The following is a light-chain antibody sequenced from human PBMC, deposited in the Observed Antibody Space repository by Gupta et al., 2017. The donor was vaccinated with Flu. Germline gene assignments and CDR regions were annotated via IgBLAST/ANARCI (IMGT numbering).Light chain of an antibody. Sequence: QSALTQPASVSRSPGQSITISCTGTSSDVGGYNYVSWYQQHPGKAPKLMIYEVRNRPSGVSNRFSGSKSGNTASLTISGLQAEDEADYYCSSYTSSSTLRVFGGGTKLTVL. J-gene: IGLJ3*02. CDR1: SSDVGGYNY. CDR2: EVR. CDR3: SSYTSSSTLRV. V-gene: IGLV2-14*01.